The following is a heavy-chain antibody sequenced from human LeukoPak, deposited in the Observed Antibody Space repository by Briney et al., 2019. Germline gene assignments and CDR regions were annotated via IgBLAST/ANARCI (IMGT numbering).Heavy chain of an antibody. CDR2: ISTTSSYI. CDR3: ARGLSSCWCYGPDY. V-gene: IGHV3-21*01. D-gene: IGHD6-19*01. J-gene: IGHJ4*02. CDR1: GFTLSVYS. Sequence: PGGSLRLSCAPSGFTLSVYSMNWVRQAPGKGLEWVSCISTTSSYIYYADSVKGRFTISRDNAKNSLYLQMNSLRAEDTAVYYCARGLSSCWCYGPDYWGQGTLVTVSS.